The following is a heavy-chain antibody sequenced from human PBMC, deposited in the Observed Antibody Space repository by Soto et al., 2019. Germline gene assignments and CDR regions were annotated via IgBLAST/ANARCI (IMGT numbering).Heavy chain of an antibody. CDR3: ARNHGSLVPAATGGYFYYGLDV. CDR1: GGTFSSYA. D-gene: IGHD2-2*01. V-gene: IGHV1-69*01. Sequence: QVQLVQSGAEVKKPGSSVKVSCKASGGTFSSYALSWVRQAPGQGLEWMGGIIPSFATANYAQKFQGRVTITADESTSTGYMEVSSLRSEDTAVYYCARNHGSLVPAATGGYFYYGLDVRGQGTTVIVSS. J-gene: IGHJ6*02. CDR2: IIPSFATA.